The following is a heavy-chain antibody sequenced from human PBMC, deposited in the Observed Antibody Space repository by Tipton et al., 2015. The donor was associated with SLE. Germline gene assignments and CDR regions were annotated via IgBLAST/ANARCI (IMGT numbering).Heavy chain of an antibody. CDR3: ARHSILGATLGWFDP. V-gene: IGHV4-39*01. CDR1: GGSIGSSSYS. Sequence: TLSLTCTVSGGSIGSSSYSWGWVRLPPGKGLEWIGTIYYFKNTYYNPSLKSRVSISVDTSKNQFSLNLGSVTAADTAVYYCARHSILGATLGWFDPWGQGILVIVSS. CDR2: IYYFKNT. D-gene: IGHD1-26*01. J-gene: IGHJ5*02.